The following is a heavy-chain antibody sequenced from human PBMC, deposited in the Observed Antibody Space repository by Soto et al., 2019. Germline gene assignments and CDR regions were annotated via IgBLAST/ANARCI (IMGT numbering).Heavy chain of an antibody. V-gene: IGHV3-23*01. CDR2: ISGRDDST. CDR3: AKRVIYDSSSGPAFDV. CDR1: GFRFSNSG. J-gene: IGHJ3*01. Sequence: GGSLRLSCATSGFRFSNSGMSWVRQAPGKGLEWVSHISGRDDSTHNAESVKGRFTISRDKSKNTLYLQMNSLRDEDTAIYYCAKRVIYDSSSGPAFDVWGQGTMVTVSS. D-gene: IGHD3-22*01.